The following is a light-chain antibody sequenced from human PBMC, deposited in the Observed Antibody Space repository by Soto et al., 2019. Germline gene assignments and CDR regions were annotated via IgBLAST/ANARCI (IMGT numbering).Light chain of an antibody. Sequence: AIQMTQSPSSLSASVGDRVTITCRASQGIRNDLAWYQPRPGNTPKLLIYAAYTLKSGGPSRCSGNESGTEFTPTISSLQPEYFATYYCLPDYTSPRTFGQGTKVEIK. CDR2: AAY. CDR1: QGIRND. J-gene: IGKJ1*01. V-gene: IGKV1-6*01. CDR3: LPDYTSPRT.